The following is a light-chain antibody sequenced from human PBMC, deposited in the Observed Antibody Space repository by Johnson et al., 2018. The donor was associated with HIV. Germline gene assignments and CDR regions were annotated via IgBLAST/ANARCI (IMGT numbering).Light chain of an antibody. CDR2: EHN. V-gene: IGLV1-51*02. CDR1: IANIGNNY. J-gene: IGLJ1*01. Sequence: QSVLTQPPSVSAAPGQRVTISCSGGIANIGNNYVSWYKQLPGTAPKLLIYEHNKRPSGIPDRFSGSKSGTSATLDISGLQTGDEADYYCGTWDSGLSAGVFGTGTKVTVL. CDR3: GTWDSGLSAGV.